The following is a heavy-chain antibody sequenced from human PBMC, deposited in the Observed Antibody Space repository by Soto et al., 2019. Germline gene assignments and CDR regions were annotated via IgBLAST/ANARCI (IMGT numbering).Heavy chain of an antibody. D-gene: IGHD2-2*01. J-gene: IGHJ6*02. CDR1: GGSISSYY. Sequence: SETLSLTCTVSGGSISSYYWSWIRQPPGKGLEWIGYIYYSGSTNYNPSLKSRVTISVDTSKNQFSLKLSSVTAADTAVYYCARDLGGVPAAMGYYYYGMDVWGQGTTVTVSS. V-gene: IGHV4-59*01. CDR3: ARDLGGVPAAMGYYYYGMDV. CDR2: IYYSGST.